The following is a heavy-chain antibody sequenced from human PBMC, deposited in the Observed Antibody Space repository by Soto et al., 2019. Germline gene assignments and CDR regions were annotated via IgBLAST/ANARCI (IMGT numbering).Heavy chain of an antibody. Sequence: LRLSCAASGFTFTNYAMSWVRQAPGKGLEWVSAISGSAIGTYYSDSAKGRFTISRDNSKNTLYLQMNSLRADDTAIYYCAKDDSDILTGYRFFDSWGQGTPVTVSS. D-gene: IGHD3-9*01. CDR3: AKDDSDILTGYRFFDS. J-gene: IGHJ4*02. CDR2: ISGSAIGT. CDR1: GFTFTNYA. V-gene: IGHV3-23*01.